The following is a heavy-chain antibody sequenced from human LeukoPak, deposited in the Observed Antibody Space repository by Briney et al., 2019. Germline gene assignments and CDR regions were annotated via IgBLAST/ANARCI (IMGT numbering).Heavy chain of an antibody. CDR2: INPSRGTT. Sequence: ASVKVSCKASGGTFSSYAISWVRQAPGQGLEWMGIINPSRGTTTYAQKFQGRVTVTRDTSTSTVYVELSSLRSEDTAVYYCASFYGDHNKEFDYWGQGTLVTVSS. CDR1: GGTFSSYA. V-gene: IGHV1-46*01. J-gene: IGHJ4*02. D-gene: IGHD4-17*01. CDR3: ASFYGDHNKEFDY.